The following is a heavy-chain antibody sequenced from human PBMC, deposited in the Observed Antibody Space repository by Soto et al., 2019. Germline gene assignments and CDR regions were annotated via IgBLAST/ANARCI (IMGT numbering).Heavy chain of an antibody. V-gene: IGHV1-46*01. D-gene: IGHD4-17*01. J-gene: IGHJ3*02. CDR2: INPSGGST. Sequence: ASVKVSCKASNYTFTSYGISWVRQAPGQGLEWMGIINPSGGSTSYAQKFQGRVTMTRDTSTSTVYMELSSLRSEDTAVYYCARLDYGDYADDAFDIWGQGTMVTVSS. CDR1: NYTFTSYG. CDR3: ARLDYGDYADDAFDI.